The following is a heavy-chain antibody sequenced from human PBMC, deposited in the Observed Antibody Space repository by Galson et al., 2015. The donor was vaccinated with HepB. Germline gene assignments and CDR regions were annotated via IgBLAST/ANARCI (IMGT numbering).Heavy chain of an antibody. CDR3: ARGGGWEALN. V-gene: IGHV3-53*01. CDR1: GFTISGNY. J-gene: IGHJ4*02. D-gene: IGHD1-26*01. Sequence: LRLSCAASGFTISGNYINWVRQAPGKGLEWVSVMYAAGSTYYADSVKGRFTISRDSSKNTVYLQMNSLRAEDTAVYYCARGGGWEALNWGQGTLVTVSS. CDR2: MYAAGST.